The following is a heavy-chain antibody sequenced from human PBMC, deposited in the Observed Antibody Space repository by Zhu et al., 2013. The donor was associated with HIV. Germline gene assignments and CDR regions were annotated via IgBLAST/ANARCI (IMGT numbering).Heavy chain of an antibody. D-gene: IGHD5-12*01. CDR2: ISPYNGNT. CDR3: ARGGYRWEDGAP. V-gene: IGHV1-18*01. J-gene: IGHJ4*02. Sequence: QVQLVQSGTEVRKPGASVKVSCKASGYTFIRYGINWVRQAPGQGLEWMGWISPYNGNTDYAQKIQDRVRMTIDTSTNTAYMELWRLRSDDTAVYYCARGGYRWEDGAPWGQGTPGPPSP. CDR1: GYTFIRYG.